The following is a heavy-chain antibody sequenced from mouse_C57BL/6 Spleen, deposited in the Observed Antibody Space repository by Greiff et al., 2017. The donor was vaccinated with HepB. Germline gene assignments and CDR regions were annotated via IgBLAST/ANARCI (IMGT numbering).Heavy chain of an antibody. D-gene: IGHD2-4*01. V-gene: IGHV5-6*01. CDR2: ISSGGSYT. CDR1: GFTFSSYG. J-gene: IGHJ3*01. Sequence: EVNVVESGGDLVKPGGSLKLSCAASGFTFSSYGMSWVRQTPDKRLEWVATISSGGSYTYYPDSVKGRFTISRDNAKNNLYLQMSSLKSEDTAMYYCDRQDYDYSSWFAYWGQGTLVTVSA. CDR3: DRQDYDYSSWFAY.